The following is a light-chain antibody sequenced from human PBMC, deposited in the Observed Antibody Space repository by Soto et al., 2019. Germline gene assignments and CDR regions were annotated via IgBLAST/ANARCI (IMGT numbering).Light chain of an antibody. CDR1: NSSIGSNY. J-gene: IGLJ2*01. CDR2: WSN. CDR3: AAWDDSLSGPV. V-gene: IGLV1-47*01. Sequence: QSVLTQPPSASGTPGQRVTISCSGSNSSIGSNYVYWYQQLPGTAPKLLIYWSNQRPSGVPDRFSGSKSGTSASLAISGLRSGDDADYYCAAWDDSLSGPVFGGGTKLTVL.